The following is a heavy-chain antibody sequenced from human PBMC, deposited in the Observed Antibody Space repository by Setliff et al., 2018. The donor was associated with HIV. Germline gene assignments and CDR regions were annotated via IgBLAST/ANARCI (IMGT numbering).Heavy chain of an antibody. CDR2: INAGNGNT. CDR3: ARGDLVVPAAIVVDWFDP. CDR1: GYTFTNYA. D-gene: IGHD2-2*01. Sequence: ASVKVSCKASGYTFTNYAMHWVRQAPGQGLEWMGWINAGNGNTKYSQKFQGRVTITRDTSASTAYMELSSLTSEDMAVYYCARGDLVVPAAIVVDWFDPWGQRTLVTVSS. V-gene: IGHV1-3*01. J-gene: IGHJ5*02.